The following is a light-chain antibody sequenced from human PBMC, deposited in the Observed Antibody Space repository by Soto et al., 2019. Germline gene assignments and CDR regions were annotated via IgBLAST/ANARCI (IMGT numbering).Light chain of an antibody. J-gene: IGLJ1*01. V-gene: IGLV2-14*03. Sequence: QSALTQPASVSGSPGLSITIFCTGTSSDIGIYNFVSWYQQHPGKAPKLMIYNVYSRPSGVSSRFSGSKSGNTASLTISWLQAEDEADYYCNSYTSASTYVFGTGTKLTVL. CDR2: NVY. CDR3: NSYTSASTYV. CDR1: SSDIGIYNF.